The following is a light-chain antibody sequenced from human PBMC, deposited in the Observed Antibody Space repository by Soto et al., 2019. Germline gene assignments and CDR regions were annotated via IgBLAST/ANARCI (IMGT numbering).Light chain of an antibody. CDR1: SSDIGGYNY. Sequence: QSALTQPPSASGSPGQSVTISCTGTSSDIGGYNYVSWYQQHPGNAPKVMIYEVSKRPSGVPDRFSGSKSGNTASLTVSGLQAEDEADYYCCSYAGSNNFVFGTGTQVTVL. V-gene: IGLV2-8*01. J-gene: IGLJ1*01. CDR2: EVS. CDR3: CSYAGSNNFV.